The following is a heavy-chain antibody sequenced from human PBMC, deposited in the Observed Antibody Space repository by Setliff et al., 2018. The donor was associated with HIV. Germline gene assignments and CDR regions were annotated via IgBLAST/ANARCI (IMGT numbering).Heavy chain of an antibody. CDR3: ATEGRRDGYNPGFDY. V-gene: IGHV4-61*09. J-gene: IGHJ4*02. CDR1: GDSLSSGSYY. D-gene: IGHD5-12*01. Sequence: SETLSLTCTVSGDSLSSGSYYWSWIRQPAGKGLEWIGHIYTSGSTNYNPSLKSRVTISVDTSKNQFSLKLSSVTAADTAVYYCATEGRRDGYNPGFDYWGQGTLVTVSS. CDR2: IYTSGST.